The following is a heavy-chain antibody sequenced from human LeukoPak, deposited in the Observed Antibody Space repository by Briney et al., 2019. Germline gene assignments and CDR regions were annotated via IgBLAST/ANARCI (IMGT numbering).Heavy chain of an antibody. Sequence: GGSLRLSCAASGFTFSSYAMSWVRQAPGKGLAWVSYISSSGSTIYYADSVKGRFTISRDNAKNSLYLQMNSLRAEDTAVYYCAELGITMIGGVWGKGTTVTISS. CDR1: GFTFSSYA. CDR2: ISSSGSTI. V-gene: IGHV3-48*03. D-gene: IGHD3-10*02. J-gene: IGHJ6*04. CDR3: AELGITMIGGV.